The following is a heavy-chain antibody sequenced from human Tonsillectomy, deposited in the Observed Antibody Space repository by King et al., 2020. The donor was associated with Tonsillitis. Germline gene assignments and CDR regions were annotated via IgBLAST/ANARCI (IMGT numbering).Heavy chain of an antibody. Sequence: VQLQESGPGLVKPSETLSLTCAVSGYSLTSGYYWGWIRQPPGKGLEWLGSIYHSGSAYYNPSLQSRLTLSVDTSKNEFSLKLSSVTAADTAVYYCARDPLQDTSVPEDWGQGTLVTVSS. V-gene: IGHV4-38-2*02. D-gene: IGHD3-22*01. J-gene: IGHJ4*02. CDR1: GYSLTSGYY. CDR3: ARDPLQDTSVPED. CDR2: IYHSGSA.